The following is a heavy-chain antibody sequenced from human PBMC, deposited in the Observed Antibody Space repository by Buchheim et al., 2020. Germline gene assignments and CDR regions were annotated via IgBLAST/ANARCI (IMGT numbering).Heavy chain of an antibody. CDR3: AAWAGGSAIIGLFDY. CDR2: MSYDGGNE. D-gene: IGHD5-18*01. CDR1: GFTFSSHA. J-gene: IGHJ4*02. V-gene: IGHV3-30-3*01. Sequence: QVQLVESGGGVVQPGRSLRLSCVASGFTFSSHAMHWVRQAPGKGLEWVAIMSYDGGNEYYADSVKGRFTISRDNSKNTLYLQMNSRRPDDTAVYYCAAWAGGSAIIGLFDYWGQGTL.